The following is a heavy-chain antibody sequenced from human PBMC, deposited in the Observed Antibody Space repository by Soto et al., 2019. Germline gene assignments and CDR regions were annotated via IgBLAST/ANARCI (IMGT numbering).Heavy chain of an antibody. J-gene: IGHJ4*02. CDR3: ARRYGSAIDY. V-gene: IGHV4-59*08. D-gene: IGHD1-26*01. CDR2: IYCSGST. Sequence: IRQPPGKGLEWIGYIYCSGSTNCNPSLKSRVTISVDTSKNQFSLKLSSVTAADTAVYYCARRYGSAIDYWGQGTLVTVSS.